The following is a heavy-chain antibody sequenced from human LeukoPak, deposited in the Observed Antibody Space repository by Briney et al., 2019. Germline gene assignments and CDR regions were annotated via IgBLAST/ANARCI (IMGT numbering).Heavy chain of an antibody. CDR3: AREVVYYDSSGYLDI. V-gene: IGHV3-21*01. D-gene: IGHD3-22*01. J-gene: IGHJ4*02. CDR1: GFTFTNYN. CDR2: ITSTTNYM. Sequence: GGSLRLSCAASGFTFTNYNMNWVRQAPGKGLEWVSSITSTTNYMDYADSVKGRFTISRDNAKDSLYLQMNSLRAEDTAVYYCAREVVYYDSSGYLDIWGQGTLVTVSS.